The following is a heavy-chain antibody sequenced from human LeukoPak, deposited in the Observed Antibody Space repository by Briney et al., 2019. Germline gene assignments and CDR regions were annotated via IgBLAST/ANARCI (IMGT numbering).Heavy chain of an antibody. V-gene: IGHV1-8*01. CDR3: ARYGSYSGNPTSYFCD. D-gene: IGHD5-18*01. Sequence: ASVKVSCKASGYTFTSYDINWVRQATGQGLEWMGWMNPNSGNTGYAQKVQGRVTMTRNTSISTAYMELSSLRSEDTAVYYWARYGSYSGNPTSYFCDWGPGIVVTVSS. J-gene: IGHJ4*02. CDR1: GYTFTSYD. CDR2: MNPNSGNT.